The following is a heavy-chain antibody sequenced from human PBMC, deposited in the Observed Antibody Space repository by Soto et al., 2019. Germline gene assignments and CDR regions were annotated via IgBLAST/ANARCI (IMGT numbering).Heavy chain of an antibody. CDR3: ARDNDRLQLGGNYYYIMDV. D-gene: IGHD4-4*01. Sequence: QVQLVQSGAEVKEPGSSVKVSCKASGGTFSSYAISWVRQAPGQGLEWMGGIIPLFRTPDYAQKFQSRVTITADEPTSTDYLELSSLRFDDTAVYYCARDNDRLQLGGNYYYIMDVWGQGTTITVSS. CDR1: GGTFSSYA. V-gene: IGHV1-69*12. CDR2: IIPLFRTP. J-gene: IGHJ6*02.